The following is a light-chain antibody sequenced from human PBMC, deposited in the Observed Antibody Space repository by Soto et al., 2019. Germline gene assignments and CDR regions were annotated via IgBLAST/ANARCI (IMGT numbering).Light chain of an antibody. J-gene: IGKJ2*01. CDR3: QQYGSSPET. CDR1: QSINSN. V-gene: IGKV3-15*01. CDR2: RAS. Sequence: IVMTQSPATLSVSPGERATLSCRASQSINSNLAWYQQKPGQAPRLLMFRASIRAAGFPARFSGSGSGTEFNITISRLEPEDFAVYYCQQYGSSPETFGQGTKLEIK.